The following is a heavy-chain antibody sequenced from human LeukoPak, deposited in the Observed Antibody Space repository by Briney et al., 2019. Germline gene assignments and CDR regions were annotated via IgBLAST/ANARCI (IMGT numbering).Heavy chain of an antibody. CDR3: ARGSIAAAGYYFDY. J-gene: IGHJ4*02. CDR2: ISAYNGNT. V-gene: IGHV1-18*01. CDR1: GYTFTSYG. D-gene: IGHD6-13*01. Sequence: ASVKVSCKASGYTFTSYGISWVRQAPGKGLEWVGWISAYNGNTNYAQKLQGRVTMTTDTSTSTAYMELRSLRSDDTAVYYCARGSIAAAGYYFDYWGQGTLVTVSS.